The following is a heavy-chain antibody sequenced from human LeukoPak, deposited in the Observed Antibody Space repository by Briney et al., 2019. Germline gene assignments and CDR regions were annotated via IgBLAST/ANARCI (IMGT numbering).Heavy chain of an antibody. J-gene: IGHJ4*02. Sequence: GASLRLSCAASGFTFSNYAMSWVRQAPGKGLEWVSAITGGGSGIYYADSMKSRFTISKDNSKNTLYLQINSLRAEDTAVYYCAKWGDYDVLTGYYVSDYWGQGTLVTVSS. V-gene: IGHV3-23*01. CDR2: ITGGGSGI. CDR1: GFTFSNYA. CDR3: AKWGDYDVLTGYYVSDY. D-gene: IGHD3-9*01.